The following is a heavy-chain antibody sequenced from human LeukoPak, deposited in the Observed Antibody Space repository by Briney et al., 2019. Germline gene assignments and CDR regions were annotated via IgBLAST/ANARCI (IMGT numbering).Heavy chain of an antibody. CDR3: ASFTRKYYYDSSGYFRDY. V-gene: IGHV4-34*01. CDR1: GGSFSGYY. D-gene: IGHD3-22*01. CDR2: INHSGST. J-gene: IGHJ4*02. Sequence: SETLSLTCAVYGGSFSGYYWSWIRQPPGKGLEWIGEINHSGSTNYNSSLKSRVTISVDTSKNQFSLKLSSVTAADTAVYYCASFTRKYYYDSSGYFRDYWGQGTLVTVSS.